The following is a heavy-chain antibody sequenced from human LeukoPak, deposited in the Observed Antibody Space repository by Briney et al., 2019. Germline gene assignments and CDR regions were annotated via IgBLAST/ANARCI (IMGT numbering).Heavy chain of an antibody. CDR3: ATILTGYYLIDY. D-gene: IGHD3-9*01. V-gene: IGHV3-21*01. J-gene: IGHJ4*02. Sequence: GGSLRLSCAASGFTFSSYSMNWVRQAPGKGLEWVSSISSSSSYIYYADSVKGRFTISRDNAKNSLYLQMNSLRAEDTAVYYCATILTGYYLIDYWGQGTLVTSPQ. CDR2: ISSSSSYI. CDR1: GFTFSSYS.